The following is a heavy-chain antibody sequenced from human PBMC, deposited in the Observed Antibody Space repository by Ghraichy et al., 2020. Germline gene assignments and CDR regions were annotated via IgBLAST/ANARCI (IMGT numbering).Heavy chain of an antibody. CDR1: GFTFSTYW. D-gene: IGHD6-19*01. Sequence: GGYLRLSCAASGFTFSTYWMHWARQAPGKGLVWVSRINSDGSSTSYADSVKGRFTISRDNAKNTLHLQMNSLRAEDTAVYYCARDSLFSSGCPDYWGQGTLVTVSS. V-gene: IGHV3-74*01. CDR3: ARDSLFSSGCPDY. J-gene: IGHJ4*02. CDR2: INSDGSST.